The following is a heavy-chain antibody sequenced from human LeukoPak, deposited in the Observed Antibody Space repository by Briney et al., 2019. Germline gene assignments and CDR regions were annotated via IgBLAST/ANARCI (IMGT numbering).Heavy chain of an antibody. CDR3: AREEVPARIDY. CDR1: GGSISSYY. D-gene: IGHD2-2*01. CDR2: IYYSGST. Sequence: PSETLSLTCTVSGGSISSYYWSWIRQPPGKGLEWIGYIYYSGSTNYNPSLKSRVTISVGTSKNQFSLKLSSVTAADTAVYYCAREEVPARIDYWGQGTLVTVSS. J-gene: IGHJ4*02. V-gene: IGHV4-59*01.